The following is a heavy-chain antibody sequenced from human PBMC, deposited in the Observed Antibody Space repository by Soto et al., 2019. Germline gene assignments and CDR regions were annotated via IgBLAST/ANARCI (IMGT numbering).Heavy chain of an antibody. CDR3: ARDKWDGSGRFNWFDP. CDR1: GCSIYRGGYS. CDR2: IYDFGTN. J-gene: IGHJ5*02. D-gene: IGHD3-10*01. Sequence: TLSLTCSVSGCSIYRGGYSWSWIRQAPGKGLGWIADIYDFGTNSYNPSLKSRVTLSVDRSRNQFSLRLSSVTAADTAVYYCARDKWDGSGRFNWFDPWGQGTLVTVSS. V-gene: IGHV4-30-2*01.